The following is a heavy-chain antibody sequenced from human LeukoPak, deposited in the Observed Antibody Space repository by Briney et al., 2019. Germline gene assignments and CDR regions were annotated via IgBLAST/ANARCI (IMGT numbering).Heavy chain of an antibody. Sequence: ASVKVSCKTSGYTFTGYFMHWVRQAPGQGLEWLGWINPDSGVTKYAQKFQGRVTMTGDTSISAAYMELSRLTSDDTAVYYCARDYGGPSWFGGIDYWGQGTLVTVSS. D-gene: IGHD3-10*01. J-gene: IGHJ4*02. V-gene: IGHV1-2*02. CDR1: GYTFTGYF. CDR2: INPDSGVT. CDR3: ARDYGGPSWFGGIDY.